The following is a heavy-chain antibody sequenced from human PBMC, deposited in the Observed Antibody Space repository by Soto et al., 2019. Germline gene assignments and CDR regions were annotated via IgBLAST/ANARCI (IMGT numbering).Heavy chain of an antibody. Sequence: ASVKVSCKASGYTFTSYDINWVRQATGQGLEWMGWMNPNSGNTGYAQKFQGRVTMTRNTSISTAYMELSSLRSEDTAVYYCARFSYYDFWSGYYTDYYYYGMDVWGQGTTATVSS. CDR3: ARFSYYDFWSGYYTDYYYYGMDV. CDR2: MNPNSGNT. CDR1: GYTFTSYD. V-gene: IGHV1-8*01. J-gene: IGHJ6*02. D-gene: IGHD3-3*01.